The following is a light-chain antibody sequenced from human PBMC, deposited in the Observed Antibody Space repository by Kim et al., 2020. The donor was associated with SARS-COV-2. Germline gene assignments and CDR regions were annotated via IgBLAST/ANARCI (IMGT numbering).Light chain of an antibody. V-gene: IGLV3-19*01. CDR1: SLRSYY. Sequence: GLGQTVRITCQGDSLRSYYATWYQQKPGQTPIPVIYGKNNRPSRIPDRFSGSSSGNTASLTITGTQAGDEADYYCNSRDSNDYVVFGGGTKLTVL. J-gene: IGLJ2*01. CDR3: NSRDSNDYVV. CDR2: GKN.